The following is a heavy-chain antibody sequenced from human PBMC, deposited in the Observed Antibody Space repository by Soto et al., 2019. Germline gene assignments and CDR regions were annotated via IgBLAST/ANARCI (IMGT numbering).Heavy chain of an antibody. D-gene: IGHD3-10*01. CDR2: IRNKANSYTT. Sequence: GGSLRLSCAATGFTFSDHYMDWVRQAPGKGLEWVGRIRNKANSYTTEFAASVKGRFTISRDDSKNSLYLQMNSLKTEDTAVYYCARVGDRRHGIDIWGQGTMVTVSS. J-gene: IGHJ3*02. CDR1: GFTFSDHY. V-gene: IGHV3-72*01. CDR3: ARVGDRRHGIDI.